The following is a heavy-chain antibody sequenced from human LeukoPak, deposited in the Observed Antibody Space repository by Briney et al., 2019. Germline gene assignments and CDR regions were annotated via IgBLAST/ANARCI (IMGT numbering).Heavy chain of an antibody. CDR1: GFTFSSYA. V-gene: IGHV3-23*01. J-gene: IGHJ4*02. CDR3: AKDRGLVGATPSNFDY. CDR2: ISGSGGST. Sequence: PGGSLRLSCAASGFTFSSYAMNWVRQAPGKGLEWVSGISGSGGSTYNADSVKGRFTTSRDNSKNTVYMQMNSLRAEDTAVYYCAKDRGLVGATPSNFDYWGQGTLVTVSS. D-gene: IGHD1-26*01.